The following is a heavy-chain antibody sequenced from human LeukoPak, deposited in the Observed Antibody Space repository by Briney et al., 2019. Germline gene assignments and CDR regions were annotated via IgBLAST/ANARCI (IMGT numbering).Heavy chain of an antibody. CDR2: IYPGDSDT. J-gene: IGHJ6*02. CDR1: GYSFTGYW. CDR3: ARLYDRSDYGMDV. D-gene: IGHD3-22*01. V-gene: IGHV5-51*01. Sequence: GESLKISCKGSGYSFTGYWIGWVRQMPGKGLEWMGIIYPGDSDTRYSPSFQGQVTISADKSISTAYLQWSSLKASDTAMYYCARLYDRSDYGMDVWGQGTTVTVSS.